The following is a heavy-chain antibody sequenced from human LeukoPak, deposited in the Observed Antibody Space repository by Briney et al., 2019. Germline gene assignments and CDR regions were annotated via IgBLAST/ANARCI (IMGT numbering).Heavy chain of an antibody. Sequence: SETLSLTCTVSGGSISSYYWTWIRQPPGKGLEWIGYIYYSGSTNYNPSLKSRVTISVDTSKNQFSLKLSSVTAADTAVYYCARAAVAAPYYFDYWGQGTLVTVSS. CDR3: ARAAVAAPYYFDY. J-gene: IGHJ4*02. V-gene: IGHV4-59*01. D-gene: IGHD6-19*01. CDR1: GGSISSYY. CDR2: IYYSGST.